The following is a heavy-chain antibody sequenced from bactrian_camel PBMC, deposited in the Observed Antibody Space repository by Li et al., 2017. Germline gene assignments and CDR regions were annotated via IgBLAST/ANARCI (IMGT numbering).Heavy chain of an antibody. CDR1: GLTFGRYC. D-gene: IGHD7*01. J-gene: IGHJ4*01. CDR2: IDSDGNV. CDR3: TADCKWIGGYFVGYNH. Sequence: HVQLVESGGGSVQTGGSLRLSCAASGLTFGRYCMGWFRQSPGKEREGVASIDSDGNVEYANSVKGRFAISKDNAKNTLHLQMDSLKPDDTAMYYCTADCKWIGGYFVGYNHWSQGTQVTVS. V-gene: IGHV3S55*01.